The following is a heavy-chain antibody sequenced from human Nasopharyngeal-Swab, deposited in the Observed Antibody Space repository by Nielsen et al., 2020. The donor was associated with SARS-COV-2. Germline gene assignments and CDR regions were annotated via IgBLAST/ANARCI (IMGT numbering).Heavy chain of an antibody. CDR2: IYYSGST. Sequence: SETLSLTCTVSGGSISSSSYYWGWIRQPPGKGLEWIGSIYYSGSTYYNPSLKSRVTISVDTSKNQFSLKLSSVTAADTAVYYCATTGGIITYYDTLTGYFDFDYWGQGTLVTVSS. J-gene: IGHJ4*02. CDR1: GGSISSSSYY. CDR3: ATTGGIITYYDTLTGYFDFDY. V-gene: IGHV4-39*01. D-gene: IGHD3-9*01.